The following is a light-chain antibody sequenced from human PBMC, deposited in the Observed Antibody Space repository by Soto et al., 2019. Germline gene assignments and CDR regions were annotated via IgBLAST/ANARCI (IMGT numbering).Light chain of an antibody. CDR1: QSISSNY. J-gene: IGKJ1*01. Sequence: NVLAQSPGTLSLSPGEGYTLSCRASQSISSNYLAWYHQKPGQSPRLLIYGASSRATDIPDRFRGSGSGRDFVLNIILLEPEDFRMYYCQKCSSSPRTFGQGTKVE. CDR2: GAS. V-gene: IGKV3-20*01. CDR3: QKCSSSPRT.